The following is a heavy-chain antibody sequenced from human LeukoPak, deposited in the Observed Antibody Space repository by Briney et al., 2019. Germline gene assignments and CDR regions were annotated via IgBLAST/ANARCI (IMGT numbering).Heavy chain of an antibody. CDR2: IYSGGST. V-gene: IGHV3-66*01. Sequence: PGGSLRLSCAASGFTVSSNYMSWVRQAPGKGLEWVSVIYSGGSTYYADSVKGRFTIPRDNSKNTLYLQMNSLRAEDTAVYYCARDSRYSFVDYWGQGTLVTVSS. D-gene: IGHD5-18*01. CDR1: GFTVSSNY. CDR3: ARDSRYSFVDY. J-gene: IGHJ4*02.